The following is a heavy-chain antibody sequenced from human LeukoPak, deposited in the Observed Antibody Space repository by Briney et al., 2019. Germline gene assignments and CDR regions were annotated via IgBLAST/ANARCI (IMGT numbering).Heavy chain of an antibody. CDR3: ARGWNWFDP. CDR2: TYYSGST. V-gene: IGHV4-59*01. Sequence: SETLSLTCTVSGGSISSYYWSWIRQPPGKGLEWIGYTYYSGSTNYNPSLKSRVTISVDTSKNQFSLKLSSVTAADTAVYYCARGWNWFDPWGQGTLVTVSS. J-gene: IGHJ5*02. CDR1: GGSISSYY.